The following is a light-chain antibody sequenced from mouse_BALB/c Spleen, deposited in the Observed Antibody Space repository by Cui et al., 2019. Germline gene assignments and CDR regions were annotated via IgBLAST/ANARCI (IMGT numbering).Light chain of an antibody. CDR1: SSVSY. J-gene: IGKJ2*01. CDR3: QQWSSNPYT. CDR2: LTS. V-gene: IGKV4-68*01. Sequence: QIVLTQSPAPMSASPGEKVTMTCSASSSVSYMYWYQQKPRSSPKPWIYLTSNLASGVPARFSGSGSGTSYSLTISSMEAEDAATYYCQQWSSNPYTFGGGTKLEIK.